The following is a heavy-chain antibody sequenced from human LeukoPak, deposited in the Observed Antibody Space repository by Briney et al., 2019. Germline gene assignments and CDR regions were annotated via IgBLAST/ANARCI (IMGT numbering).Heavy chain of an antibody. CDR1: GFTFSSYW. CDR2: IREDGSEK. CDR3: AKKGGYGYSYGY. V-gene: IGHV3-7*03. D-gene: IGHD5-18*01. Sequence: GGSLRLSCAASGFTFSSYWMTWVRQAPGKGLEWVANIREDGSEKYYVDSVKGRFTVSRDDAKNSLYLQMNSLRDEDTAVYYCAKKGGYGYSYGYWGQGTLVTVSS. J-gene: IGHJ4*02.